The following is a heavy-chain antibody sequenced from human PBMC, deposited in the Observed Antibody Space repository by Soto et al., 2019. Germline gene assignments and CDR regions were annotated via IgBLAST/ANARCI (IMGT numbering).Heavy chain of an antibody. V-gene: IGHV4-31*03. Sequence: TSETLSLTCTVSGGSLSSGDYYWGWIPHHPGEGLEWIGYIHYSGNTYYDPSLRNRLTISVDTSKNQFSLNLNSVTAADTAVYYCARTPGGAPSDYYFDYWGLGTLVTVSS. D-gene: IGHD4-17*01. CDR1: GGSLSSGDYY. CDR3: ARTPGGAPSDYYFDY. J-gene: IGHJ4*02. CDR2: IHYSGNT.